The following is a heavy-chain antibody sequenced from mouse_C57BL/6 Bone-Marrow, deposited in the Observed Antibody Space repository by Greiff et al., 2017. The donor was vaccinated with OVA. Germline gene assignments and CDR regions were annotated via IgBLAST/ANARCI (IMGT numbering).Heavy chain of an antibody. V-gene: IGHV14-4*01. CDR2: IDPENGDT. J-gene: IGHJ1*03. CDR1: GFNIKDDY. CDR3: TTRYYYGSSGWYFDV. Sequence: VQLKESGAELVRPGASVKLSCTASGFNIKDDYMHWVKQRPEQGLEWIGWIDPENGDTEYASKFQGKATITADTSSNTAYLQLSSLTSEDTAVYYCTTRYYYGSSGWYFDVWGTGTTVTVSS. D-gene: IGHD1-1*01.